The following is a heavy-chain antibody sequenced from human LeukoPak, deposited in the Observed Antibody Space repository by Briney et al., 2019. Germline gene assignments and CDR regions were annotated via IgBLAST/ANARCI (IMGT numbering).Heavy chain of an antibody. CDR3: GKGSSTSGCPDY. V-gene: IGHV3-30*02. J-gene: IGHJ4*02. Sequence: HPGGSLRLSCAASGFTFNSYGMHWVRQAPGKGLDWVAFIRYDGSIKRYADSVKGRFTISRDNSKNTLSLQMNSLRPEDTAVYYCGKGSSTSGCPDYWGQGTLVTVSS. CDR2: IRYDGSIK. D-gene: IGHD6-19*01. CDR1: GFTFNSYG.